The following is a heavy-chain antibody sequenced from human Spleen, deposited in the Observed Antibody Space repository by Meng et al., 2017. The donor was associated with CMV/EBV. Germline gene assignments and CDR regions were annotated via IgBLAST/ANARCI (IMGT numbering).Heavy chain of an antibody. Sequence: SETLSLTCTVSGGSISSSSYYWGWIRQPPGKGLEWIGSIYYSGSTYYNPSLKSRVTISVDTSKNQFSLKLSSVTAADTAVYYCARFNRPADAFDIWGQGTMVTVS. CDR3: ARFNRPADAFDI. J-gene: IGHJ3*02. V-gene: IGHV4-39*07. CDR2: IYYSGST. CDR1: GGSISSSSYY.